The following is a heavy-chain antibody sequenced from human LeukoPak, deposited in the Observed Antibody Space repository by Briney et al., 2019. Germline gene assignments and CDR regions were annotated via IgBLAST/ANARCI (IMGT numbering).Heavy chain of an antibody. CDR3: ARGVAARPDYYYYGMDV. V-gene: IGHV4-59*01. CDR1: GGSISSYY. D-gene: IGHD6-6*01. J-gene: IGHJ6*02. Sequence: PSETLSLTCTVSGGSISSYYWSWIRQPPGKGLEWIGYIYYSGGTNYNPSLKSRVTISVDTSKNQFSLKLSSVTAADTAVYYCARGVAARPDYYYYGMDVWGQGTTVTVSS. CDR2: IYYSGGT.